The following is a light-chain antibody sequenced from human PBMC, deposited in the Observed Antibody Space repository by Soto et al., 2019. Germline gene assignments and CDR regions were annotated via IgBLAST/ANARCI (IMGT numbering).Light chain of an antibody. Sequence: QLVLTQPPSASGTPGQRVTISCSGGNSNIGNRPVHWFQQLPGTAPKLLIYKDLQRPSGVPDRFSGSKSGTSASLAISGLRSDDDADYYCLTWDDSLRGWVFGGGTKVTVL. V-gene: IGLV1-47*01. CDR3: LTWDDSLRGWV. CDR2: KDL. J-gene: IGLJ3*02. CDR1: NSNIGNRP.